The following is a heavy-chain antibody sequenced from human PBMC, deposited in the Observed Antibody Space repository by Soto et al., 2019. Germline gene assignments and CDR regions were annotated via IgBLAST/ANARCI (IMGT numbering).Heavy chain of an antibody. Sequence: SETLSLTCTVSSASITSEQRWTWVRQPPGRGLEWIGEILHTGITNNNPSLKRRVTMSVDKSKNQFSLNLNSVTAADTAVYYCARSFGWYAIDQWGQGTLVTVSS. V-gene: IGHV4-4*02. J-gene: IGHJ4*02. CDR1: SASITSEQR. CDR3: ARSFGWYAIDQ. D-gene: IGHD6-19*01. CDR2: ILHTGIT.